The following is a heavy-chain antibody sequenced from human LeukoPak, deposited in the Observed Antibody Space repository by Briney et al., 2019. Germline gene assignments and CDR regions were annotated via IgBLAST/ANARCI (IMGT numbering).Heavy chain of an antibody. Sequence: ASVTVSFKASGYTFTSYYMHWVRQAPGQGLEWMGIINPSGGSTSYAQKFQGRVTMTRDTSTSTVYMELSSLRSEDTAVYYCARAYSSSWPDYWGQGTLVTVSS. V-gene: IGHV1-46*01. CDR3: ARAYSSSWPDY. CDR1: GYTFTSYY. J-gene: IGHJ4*02. CDR2: INPSGGST. D-gene: IGHD6-13*01.